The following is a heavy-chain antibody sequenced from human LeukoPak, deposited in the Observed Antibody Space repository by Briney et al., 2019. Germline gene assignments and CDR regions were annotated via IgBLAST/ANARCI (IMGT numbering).Heavy chain of an antibody. Sequence: GGSLRLSCAASGFTVSSNYMSWVRQTPGKGLEWVSSITGNGATTYYSDSVKGRFTISRDNSRNTLSLQMSSLRVEDTAVYYCAKERRRVDTAMVRSYYFENWGQGTLVTVSS. D-gene: IGHD5-18*01. CDR2: ITGNGATT. V-gene: IGHV3-23*01. CDR1: GFTVSSNY. J-gene: IGHJ4*02. CDR3: AKERRRVDTAMVRSYYFEN.